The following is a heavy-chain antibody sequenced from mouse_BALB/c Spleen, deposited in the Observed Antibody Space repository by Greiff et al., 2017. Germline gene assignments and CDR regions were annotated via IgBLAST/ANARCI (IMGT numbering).Heavy chain of an antibody. CDR2: IDPSDSET. D-gene: IGHD2-14*01. V-gene: IGHV1-69*02. J-gene: IGHJ4*01. Sequence: VKLQQPGAELVKPGAPVKLSCKASGYTFTSYWMNWVKQRPGRGLEWIGRIDPSDSETHYNQKFKDKATLTVDKSSSTAYIQLSSLTSEDSAVYYCARRGYRSYAMDYWGQGTSVTVSS. CDR1: GYTFTSYW. CDR3: ARRGYRSYAMDY.